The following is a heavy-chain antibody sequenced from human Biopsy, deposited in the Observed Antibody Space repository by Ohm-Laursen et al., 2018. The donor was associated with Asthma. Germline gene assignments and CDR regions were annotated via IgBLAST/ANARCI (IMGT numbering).Heavy chain of an antibody. CDR2: GGSYYDGGLK. J-gene: IGHJ4*02. D-gene: IGHD3-3*01. V-gene: IGHV3-30-3*01. Sequence: SLRLSCSASGFTFRSYAMHWVRQAPGKGLEWVAVGGSYYDGGLKYYADSVNGRFTVSRDDSKNTLYLQMNSLRPNDTAVYYCARDVMEWYLPAFDFWGQGTLVTVSS. CDR1: GFTFRSYA. CDR3: ARDVMEWYLPAFDF.